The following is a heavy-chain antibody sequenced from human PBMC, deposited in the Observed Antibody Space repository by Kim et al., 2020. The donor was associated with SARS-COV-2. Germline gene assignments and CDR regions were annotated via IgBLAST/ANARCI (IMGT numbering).Heavy chain of an antibody. CDR1: GGSFSGYY. J-gene: IGHJ3*02. CDR3: ARGRVLRFLEWSPRPPRAFDI. Sequence: SETLSLTCAVYGGSFSGYYWSWIRQPPGKGLEWIGEINHSGSTNYNPSLKSRVTISVDTSKNQFSLKLSSVTAADTAVYYCARGRVLRFLEWSPRPPRAFDIWGQGTMVTVSS. D-gene: IGHD3-3*01. CDR2: INHSGST. V-gene: IGHV4-34*01.